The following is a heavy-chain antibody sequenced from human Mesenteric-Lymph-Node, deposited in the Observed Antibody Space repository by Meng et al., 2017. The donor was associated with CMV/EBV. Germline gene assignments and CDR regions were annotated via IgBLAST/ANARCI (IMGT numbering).Heavy chain of an antibody. Sequence: ASVKVSCKASGYTFTSYEINWVRQATGQGLEWMGWLNPNTGNTGYAQKFQGRVTFTRITSISTAYMEVSSLRSEDTAVYYCARERFTVTTYWFDPWGQGTLVTVSS. J-gene: IGHJ5*02. CDR3: ARERFTVTTYWFDP. CDR2: LNPNTGNT. D-gene: IGHD4-11*01. V-gene: IGHV1-8*01. CDR1: GYTFTSYE.